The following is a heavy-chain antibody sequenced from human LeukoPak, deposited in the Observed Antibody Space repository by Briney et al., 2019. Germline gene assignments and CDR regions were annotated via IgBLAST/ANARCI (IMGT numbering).Heavy chain of an antibody. D-gene: IGHD2-15*01. J-gene: IGHJ4*02. CDR3: ARAYCSGGSCYSGSFDY. CDR2: MFYGGTT. V-gene: IGHV4-39*01. CDR1: GGSISSSSYY. Sequence: SETLSLTCNVSGGSISSSSYYWGWVRQPPGKGLEWIGSMFYGGTTYYNPSLKSRVTISVDTSKNQFSLRLSSVTAADTAVYYCARAYCSGGSCYSGSFDYWGQGTLVTVSS.